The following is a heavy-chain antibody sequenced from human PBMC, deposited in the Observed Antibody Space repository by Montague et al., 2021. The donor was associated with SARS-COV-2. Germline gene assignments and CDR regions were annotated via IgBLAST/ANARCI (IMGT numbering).Heavy chain of an antibody. V-gene: IGHV4-34*01. Sequence: SETLSLTCAVYDGSFSDYSWTWIRQPPGKGLEWIGETNHRRSTNYNPSLKSRVTISVDTSKNQFSLKMTSVTAADTAVYYCARGRQHINMVVVVVTGGEYYFDFWGQGTLVAVSS. CDR1: DGSFSDYS. J-gene: IGHJ4*02. CDR3: ARGRQHINMVVVVVTGGEYYFDF. D-gene: IGHD3-22*01. CDR2: TNHRRST.